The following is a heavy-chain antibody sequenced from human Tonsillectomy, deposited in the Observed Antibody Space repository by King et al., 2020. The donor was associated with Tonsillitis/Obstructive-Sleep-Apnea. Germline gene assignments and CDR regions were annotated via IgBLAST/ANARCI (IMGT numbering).Heavy chain of an antibody. D-gene: IGHD2-2*01. J-gene: IGHJ3*02. V-gene: IGHV3-23*04. Sequence: VQLVESGGGLVQPGGSLRLSCAASGFTFSSYAMSWVRQAPGKGLEWVSAISGSGGSTYYADSVKGRFTISRDNSKNTLYLQMNSLRAEDTAVYYCATSYFSSTSCPHDAFDIWGQGTMVTVSS. CDR1: GFTFSSYA. CDR3: ATSYFSSTSCPHDAFDI. CDR2: ISGSGGST.